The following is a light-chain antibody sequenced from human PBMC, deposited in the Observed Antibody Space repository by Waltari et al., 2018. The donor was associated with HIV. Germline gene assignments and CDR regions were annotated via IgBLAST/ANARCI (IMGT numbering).Light chain of an antibody. CDR1: QGLSIF. Sequence: DIQLPQSPTSLSASVGYRVTIPCRASQGLSIFLAWFQQKPGKAPKSLIYGASSLQSGVPSTFSGSGSGTHFTLTISSLQPEDFATYYCHQYSGYPYTFGQGTKVEIK. CDR3: HQYSGYPYT. J-gene: IGKJ1*01. CDR2: GAS. V-gene: IGKV1-16*01.